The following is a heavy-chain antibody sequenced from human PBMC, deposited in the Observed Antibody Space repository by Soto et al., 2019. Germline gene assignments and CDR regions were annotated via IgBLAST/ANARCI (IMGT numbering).Heavy chain of an antibody. CDR1: GFTFDNYA. CDR2: ISWNSNTI. Sequence: HPVGSLRLSCAASGFTFDNYAMHWVRQAPGKGLEWVSGISWNSNTIAYADSVKGRFTISRDNAKNSLYLQMNSLRAEDTAFYYCETDTGTNWRQGTLVTVSS. J-gene: IGHJ4*02. V-gene: IGHV3-9*01. CDR3: ETDTGTN.